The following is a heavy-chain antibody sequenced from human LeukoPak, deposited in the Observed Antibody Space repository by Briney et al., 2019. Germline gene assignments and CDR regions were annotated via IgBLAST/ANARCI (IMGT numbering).Heavy chain of an antibody. CDR3: PRDGVGGYPYYYYMDV. V-gene: IGHV4-59*01. J-gene: IGHJ6*03. CDR2: IYYSGST. Sequence: SETLSLTCTVSGGSISSYYWSWIRQPPGMGLEWIGYIYYSGSTNYNPSLKSRVTISVDTSKNQFSLKLSSVTAADTAVYYCPRDGVGGYPYYYYMDVWGKGTTVTVSS. CDR1: GGSISSYY. D-gene: IGHD3-3*01.